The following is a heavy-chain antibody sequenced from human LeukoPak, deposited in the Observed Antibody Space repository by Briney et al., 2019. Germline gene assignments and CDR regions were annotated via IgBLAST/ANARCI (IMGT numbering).Heavy chain of an antibody. Sequence: GGSLRPSCAASGFTFSSYWMHWVRQAPGKGLVWVSRINSDGSSTSYADSVKGRFTISRDNAKNTLYLQMNSPRAEDTAVYYCARVIIRRDGYNGYFDYWGQGTLVTVSS. J-gene: IGHJ4*02. D-gene: IGHD5-24*01. CDR2: INSDGSST. V-gene: IGHV3-74*01. CDR3: ARVIIRRDGYNGYFDY. CDR1: GFTFSSYW.